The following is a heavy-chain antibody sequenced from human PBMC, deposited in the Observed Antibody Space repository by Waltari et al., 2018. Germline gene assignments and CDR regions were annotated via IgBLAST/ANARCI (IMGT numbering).Heavy chain of an antibody. CDR1: GGTFSSYA. CDR2: IIPIFGTA. Sequence: QVQLVQSGAEVKKPGSSVKVSCKASGGTFSSYAISWVRQAPGHGLAWMGGIIPIFGTANYAQKCQGRVTITADESTSTAYMELSSLRSEDTAVYYCARWGLYCSSTSCSPREDYYYYGMDVWGQGTTVTVSS. CDR3: ARWGLYCSSTSCSPREDYYYYGMDV. D-gene: IGHD2-2*01. J-gene: IGHJ6*02. V-gene: IGHV1-69*01.